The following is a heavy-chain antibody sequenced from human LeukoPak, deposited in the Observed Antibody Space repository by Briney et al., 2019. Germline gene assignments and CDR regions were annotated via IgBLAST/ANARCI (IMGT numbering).Heavy chain of an antibody. Sequence: GGSLRLSCAASGFTFSSHWMHWVRQDAGKGLVLVSRINSDGSSTGSADSVKGRFTISRDNAKNTLYLQMNSLRGEDTAVYYCARAYGSGTYGAFDIRGQGTKVTVSS. CDR1: GFTFSSHW. CDR3: ARAYGSGTYGAFDI. D-gene: IGHD3-10*01. J-gene: IGHJ3*02. V-gene: IGHV3-74*01. CDR2: INSDGSST.